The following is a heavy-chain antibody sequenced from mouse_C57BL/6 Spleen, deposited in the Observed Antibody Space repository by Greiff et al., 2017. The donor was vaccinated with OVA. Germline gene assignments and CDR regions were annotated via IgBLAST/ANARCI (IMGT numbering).Heavy chain of an antibody. CDR2: ISSGSSTI. V-gene: IGHV5-17*01. Sequence: EVKLVESGGGLVKPGGSLKLSCAASGFTFSDYGMHWVRQAPEKGLEWVAYISSGSSTIYYADTVKGRLTISRDNAKNTLFLQMTSLRSEDTAMYYCATSKSWYFDVWGTGTTVTVSS. D-gene: IGHD2-5*01. CDR3: ATSKSWYFDV. CDR1: GFTFSDYG. J-gene: IGHJ1*03.